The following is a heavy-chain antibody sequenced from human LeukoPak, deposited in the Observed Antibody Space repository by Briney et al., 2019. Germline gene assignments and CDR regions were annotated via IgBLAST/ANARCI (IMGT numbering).Heavy chain of an antibody. J-gene: IGHJ4*02. V-gene: IGHV4-59*05. CDR2: MYYSGST. CDR3: ARSVYSTNADS. CDR1: GFTFSSYSMN. D-gene: IGHD1-26*01. Sequence: GSLRLSCAASGFTFSSYSMNWVRQAPGKGLEWIGSMYYSGSTYYNPSLKSRVTISVDTSKNQLSLKLSSVTAADTAVYYCARSVYSTNADSWGQGTLVTVSS.